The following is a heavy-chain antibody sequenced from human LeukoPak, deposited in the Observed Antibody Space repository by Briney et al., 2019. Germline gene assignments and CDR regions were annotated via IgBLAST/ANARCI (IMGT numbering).Heavy chain of an antibody. CDR1: DGSISSSY. J-gene: IGHJ4*02. D-gene: IGHD3-22*01. Sequence: SETLSLTCTVSDGSISSSYWSWIRQSPGKGLEWIGYIHHSGNANSSPPLKNRVTISVDTPKNQFPLKPSSVNSAHTAVYSCARDLPYYDSSGYPNFSWYFDYWGQGTLVTVSS. CDR2: IHHSGNA. V-gene: IGHV4-59*12. CDR3: ARDLPYYDSSGYPNFSWYFDY.